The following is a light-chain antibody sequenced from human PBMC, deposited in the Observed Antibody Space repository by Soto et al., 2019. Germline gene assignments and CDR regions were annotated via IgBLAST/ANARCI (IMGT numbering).Light chain of an antibody. Sequence: DIVMTQSPDSLAVSLGERATINCKSSQSGLYSSNRKDCLAWYQQKPGQPPKLLFYWASVRESGVPARFSGSGSGTDFTLTISSLQAEDVAVYYCQQYFSTPYTFGQGTKLEIK. CDR1: QSGLYSSNRKDC. V-gene: IGKV4-1*01. CDR3: QQYFSTPYT. J-gene: IGKJ2*01. CDR2: WAS.